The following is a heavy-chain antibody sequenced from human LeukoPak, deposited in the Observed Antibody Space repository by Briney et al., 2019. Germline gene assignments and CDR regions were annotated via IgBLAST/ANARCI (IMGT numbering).Heavy chain of an antibody. Sequence: SETLSLTCTVSGGSISSSNYYWGWIRQPPGKGLEWIGNIYYSGSTYYNPSLKSRVTISVDTSKNQFSLKLSSVTAADTAVYYCARVYPRLRYFDWLLSGDYYYYYMDVWGKGTTVTISS. CDR1: GGSISSSNYY. CDR2: IYYSGST. CDR3: ARVYPRLRYFDWLLSGDYYYYYMDV. D-gene: IGHD3-9*01. J-gene: IGHJ6*03. V-gene: IGHV4-39*01.